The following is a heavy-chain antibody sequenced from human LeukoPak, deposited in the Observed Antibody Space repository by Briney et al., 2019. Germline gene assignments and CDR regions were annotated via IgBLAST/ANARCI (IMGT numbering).Heavy chain of an antibody. CDR1: GFAFSSYW. D-gene: IGHD3-22*01. V-gene: IGHV3-74*01. CDR3: AREATPGVPRGLLL. CDR2: IHSDGNST. J-gene: IGHJ4*02. Sequence: GGSLRLSCAASGFAFSSYWMHWVRHAPGKGLVWVSRIHSDGNSTTYADSVKGRFTISRDNAKSTLYLQMNSLRAEDTAVYYCAREATPGVPRGLLLWGQGTLVTVSS.